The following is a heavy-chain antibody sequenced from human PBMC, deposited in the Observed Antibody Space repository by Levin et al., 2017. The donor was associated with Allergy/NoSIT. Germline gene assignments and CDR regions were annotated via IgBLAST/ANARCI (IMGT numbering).Heavy chain of an antibody. CDR1: GFTFSDYY. CDR3: ARDKRITMVRGPVGYFDY. D-gene: IGHD3-10*01. Sequence: PGGSLRLSCAASGFTFSDYYMSWIRQAPGKGLEWVSYISSSSSYTNYADSVKGRFTISRDNAKNSLYLQMNSLRAEDTAVYYCARDKRITMVRGPVGYFDYWGQGTLVTVSS. J-gene: IGHJ4*02. V-gene: IGHV3-11*05. CDR2: ISSSSSYT.